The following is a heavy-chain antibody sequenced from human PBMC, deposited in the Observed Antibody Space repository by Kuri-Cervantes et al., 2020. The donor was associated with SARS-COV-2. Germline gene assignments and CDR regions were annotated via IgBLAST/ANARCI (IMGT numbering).Heavy chain of an antibody. CDR2: MNPNSGNT. V-gene: IGHV1-8*02. CDR3: AKWYHDYMWETWRYNYFDP. J-gene: IGHJ5*02. Sequence: ASVKVSCKASGYTFTSYDINWVRQATGQGLEWMGWMNPNSGNTGYAQKFQGRVTMTRNTSISTAYMELSNLRSDDTAVYYCAKWYHDYMWETWRYNYFDPWGPGTLVTVSS. CDR1: GYTFTSYD. D-gene: IGHD3-16*01.